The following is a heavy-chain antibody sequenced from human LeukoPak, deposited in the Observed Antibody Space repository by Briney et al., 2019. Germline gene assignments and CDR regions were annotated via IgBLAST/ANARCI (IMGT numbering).Heavy chain of an antibody. CDR1: GFTFSTYE. D-gene: IGHD3-10*01. CDR2: ISGSGRTI. Sequence: GGSLRLSCVASGFTFSTYEMNWIRQAPGKGLEWVSYISGSGRTIYYAGSVKDRFTISRDNAKNSLYLQMDSLRAEDTAIYYRTRGSGSYFYWGQGTLVTVSS. J-gene: IGHJ4*02. CDR3: TRGSGSYFY. V-gene: IGHV3-48*03.